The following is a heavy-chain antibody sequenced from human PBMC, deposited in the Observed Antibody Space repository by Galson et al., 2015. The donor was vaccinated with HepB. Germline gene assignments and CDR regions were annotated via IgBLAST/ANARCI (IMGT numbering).Heavy chain of an antibody. CDR1: GFTFSTYG. J-gene: IGHJ3*01. D-gene: IGHD4-17*01. CDR3: SRDPNGDYIGAFDF. Sequence: SLRLSCANSGFTFSTYGMTWVRQAPGKGLEWVASIAGTSAYTQYADSVKGRFTVSRDNSKNTLFLQMNSLRGEDTAIYYCSRDPNGDYIGAFDFWGQGTKDTVSS. V-gene: IGHV3-23*01. CDR2: IAGTSAYT.